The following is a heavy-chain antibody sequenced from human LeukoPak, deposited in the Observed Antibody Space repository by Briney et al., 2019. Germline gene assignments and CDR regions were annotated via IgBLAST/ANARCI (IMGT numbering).Heavy chain of an antibody. CDR3: ARDCYDFWSGYPGSPDY. CDR1: GFTFSDYY. V-gene: IGHV3-11*04. CDR2: ISSSGSTI. Sequence: PGGSLRLSCAASGFTFSDYYMSWIRQAPGKVLEWVSYISSSGSTIYYADSVKGRFTISRDNAKNSLYLQMNSLRAEDTAVYYCARDCYDFWSGYPGSPDYWGQGTLVTVSS. J-gene: IGHJ4*02. D-gene: IGHD3-3*01.